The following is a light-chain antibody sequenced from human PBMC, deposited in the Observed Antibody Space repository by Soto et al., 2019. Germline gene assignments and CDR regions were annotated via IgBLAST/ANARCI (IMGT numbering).Light chain of an antibody. V-gene: IGLV2-8*01. CDR2: EVR. CDR1: STDLGGYKY. CDR3: RSYGGRYNFV. J-gene: IGLJ1*01. Sequence: QSVLTKPPSAAGSPGQSCTISCTGTSTDLGGYKYVSWYRQYPGKARLPMNYEVRQRPPGDPDRFSGSKSSNTASLTDYGVRAEHESDYYCRSYGGRYNFVFGTGTKVTVL.